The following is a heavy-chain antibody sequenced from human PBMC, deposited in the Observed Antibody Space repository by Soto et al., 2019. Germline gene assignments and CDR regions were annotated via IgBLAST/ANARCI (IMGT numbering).Heavy chain of an antibody. CDR3: TKGAWLDY. J-gene: IGHJ4*02. Sequence: EVPLLESGGGLVQPGGSLRLSCAASGFTFSTFDMSWVRQAPGKGLEWVSAILGSTGNTYYADSVKGRCTISKDNSENTLFLHMNSLRPEDTALYYCTKGAWLDYWGQGMLVTVSS. D-gene: IGHD3-9*01. CDR2: ILGSTGNT. CDR1: GFTFSTFD. V-gene: IGHV3-23*01.